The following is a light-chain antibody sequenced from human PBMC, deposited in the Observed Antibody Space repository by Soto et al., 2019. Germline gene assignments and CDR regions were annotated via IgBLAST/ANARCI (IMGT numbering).Light chain of an antibody. Sequence: EIVLTQSQATLSLSPGERATLSCRASQSVSSSYLAWYQQQPGQAPRLLIYGASSRATGIPDRFSGSGSGTDFTLTISRLEPEDFAVYYCQQYGSSPPFTFGPGTKVDIK. CDR1: QSVSSSY. V-gene: IGKV3-20*01. CDR2: GAS. J-gene: IGKJ3*01. CDR3: QQYGSSPPFT.